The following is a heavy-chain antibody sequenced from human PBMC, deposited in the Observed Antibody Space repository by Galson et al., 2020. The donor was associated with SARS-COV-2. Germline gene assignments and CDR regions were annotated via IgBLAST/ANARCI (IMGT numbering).Heavy chain of an antibody. CDR2: ISYDGSNK. CDR1: GFTFSSYG. CDR3: AKGSGYYYLLNFDY. J-gene: IGHJ4*02. Sequence: GGSLRLSCAASGFTFSSYGMHWVRQAPGKGLEWVAVISYDGSNKYYADSVKGRFTISRDNSKNTLYLQMNSLRAEDTAVYYCAKGSGYYYLLNFDYWGQGTLVTVSS. D-gene: IGHD3-22*01. V-gene: IGHV3-30*18.